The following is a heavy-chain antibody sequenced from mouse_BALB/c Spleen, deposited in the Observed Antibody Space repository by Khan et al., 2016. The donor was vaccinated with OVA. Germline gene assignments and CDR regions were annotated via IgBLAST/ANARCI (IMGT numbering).Heavy chain of an antibody. CDR2: VNPNNGDT. CDR1: GYSFTLYY. D-gene: IGHD2-12*01. J-gene: IGHJ3*01. V-gene: IGHV1-18*01. Sequence: EVQLQESGPDLVKPGASVKISCKASGYSFTLYYMTWVRQRHGKSPEWIGRVNPNNGDTNYNQNFKGKAILTVDKSSNTAYMELSSLTSEDAAVCYCARGYEFFHYGGQGTLVTVSA. CDR3: ARGYEFFHY.